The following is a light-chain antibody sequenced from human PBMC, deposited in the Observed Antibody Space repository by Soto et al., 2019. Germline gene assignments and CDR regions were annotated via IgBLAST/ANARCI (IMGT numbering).Light chain of an antibody. V-gene: IGKV1-12*01. CDR2: AAS. J-gene: IGKJ1*01. Sequence: IQMTQSPSTLSASVGDRVTITCRASQSISSWLAWYQQKPGKAPKLLIYAASSLQSGVPSRFSGSGSGTDFTLTISRLQPEDFATYYCQQASSFPRTFGQGTKVDIK. CDR1: QSISSW. CDR3: QQASSFPRT.